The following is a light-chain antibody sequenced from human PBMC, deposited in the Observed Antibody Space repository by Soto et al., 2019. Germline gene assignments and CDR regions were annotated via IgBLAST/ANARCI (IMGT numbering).Light chain of an antibody. CDR3: SSYTTSNTRQIV. J-gene: IGLJ1*01. CDR1: SSDVGGYNY. CDR2: DVT. V-gene: IGLV2-14*03. Sequence: QSALTQPSSESGTPGQSTTISCTGTSSDVGGYNYVSWYQHHPGKAPKLIIYDVTNRPSGVSNPFSGSKSGNTASLTISGLQPEDEADYYCSSYTTSNTRQIVFGTGTKVTVL.